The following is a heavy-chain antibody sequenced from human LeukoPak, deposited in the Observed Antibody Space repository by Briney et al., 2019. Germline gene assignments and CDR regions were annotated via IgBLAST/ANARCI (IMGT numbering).Heavy chain of an antibody. V-gene: IGHV3-23*01. CDR1: GFTFSSYA. CDR2: ISGSGGGT. D-gene: IGHD1-14*01. J-gene: IGHJ4*02. CDR3: AKDLTGPRGSY. Sequence: GGSLRLSCAASGFTFSSYAMSWVRQAPGKGLEWVSAISGSGGGTYYADSVKGRFTISRDNSKNTLYLQMNSLRAEDTAVYYCAKDLTGPRGSYWGQGTLVTVSS.